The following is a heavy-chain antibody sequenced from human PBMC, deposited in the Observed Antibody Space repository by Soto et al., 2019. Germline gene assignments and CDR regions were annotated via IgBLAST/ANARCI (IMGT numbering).Heavy chain of an antibody. Sequence: QVQLVESGGGVVQPGRSLRLSCAASGFTFSSYGMHWVRQAPGKGLEWVAVIWYDGSNKYYADSVKGRFTISRDNSKNTLYLQRNSLRAEDTAVYYCATLRGYSGYDSVPPFDYWGQGTLVTVSS. CDR1: GFTFSSYG. D-gene: IGHD5-12*01. V-gene: IGHV3-33*01. CDR2: IWYDGSNK. CDR3: ATLRGYSGYDSVPPFDY. J-gene: IGHJ4*02.